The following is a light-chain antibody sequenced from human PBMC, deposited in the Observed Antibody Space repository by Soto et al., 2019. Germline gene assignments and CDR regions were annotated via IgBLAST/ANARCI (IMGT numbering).Light chain of an antibody. CDR3: LQYQSYWT. CDR2: QAS. J-gene: IGKJ1*01. V-gene: IGKV1-5*03. CDR1: QSISRQ. Sequence: DIQMTQSPSTLSASVGDRVSITCRASQSISRQLAWYQQKPGKAPNLLIYQASNLETGVPSRFTGSGSGTEFTLTISSLQPDNIATYYCLQYQSYWTFGQGTKVEVK.